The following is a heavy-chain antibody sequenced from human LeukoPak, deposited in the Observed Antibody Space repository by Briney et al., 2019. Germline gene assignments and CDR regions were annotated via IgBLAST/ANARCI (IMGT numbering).Heavy chain of an antibody. J-gene: IGHJ4*02. CDR1: GDSISSGGYY. CDR3: ARATYYYDSSGYYPYYFDY. V-gene: IGHV4-31*03. CDR2: IYYSGST. Sequence: SETLSLTCTVSGDSISSGGYYWSWIRQHPGKGLEWIGYIYYSGSTYYNPSLKSRVTISVDTSKNQFSLKLSSVTAADTAVYYCARATYYYDSSGYYPYYFDYWGQGTLVTVSS. D-gene: IGHD3-22*01.